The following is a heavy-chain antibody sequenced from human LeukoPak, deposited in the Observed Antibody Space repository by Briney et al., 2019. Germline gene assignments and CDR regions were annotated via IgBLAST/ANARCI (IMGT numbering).Heavy chain of an antibody. V-gene: IGHV4-30-2*01. CDR3: ARWGHCGGDCYA. Sequence: SQTLSLTCTVSGGSISSGDYYWSWIRQPPGKGLEWIGYIYHSGSTYYNPSLKSRVTISVDRSKNQFSLKLSSVTAADTAVYYCARWGHCGGDCYAGGQGTLVTVSS. CDR1: GGSISSGDYY. D-gene: IGHD2-21*01. CDR2: IYHSGST. J-gene: IGHJ4*02.